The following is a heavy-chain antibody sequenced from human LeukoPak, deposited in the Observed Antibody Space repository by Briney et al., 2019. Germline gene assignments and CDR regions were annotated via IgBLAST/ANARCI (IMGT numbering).Heavy chain of an antibody. CDR3: AREDSNGYWGFDY. CDR1: GGSICSYY. V-gene: IGHV4-59*01. J-gene: IGHJ4*02. Sequence: PSETLSLTCTVPGGSICSYYWSWIRQPPGKGLEWIGYIYYSGSTNYNPSLKSRVTISVDTSKNQFSLKLSSVTAADTAVYYCAREDSNGYWGFDYWGQGTLVTVSS. CDR2: IYYSGST. D-gene: IGHD3-22*01.